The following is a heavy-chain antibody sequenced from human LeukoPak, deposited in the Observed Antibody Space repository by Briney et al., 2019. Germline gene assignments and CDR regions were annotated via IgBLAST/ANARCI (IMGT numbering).Heavy chain of an antibody. CDR1: GGSISSYY. V-gene: IGHV4-59*01. CDR3: ARRNTLNYDFWSGYQGGYFDY. CDR2: IYYSGST. D-gene: IGHD3-3*01. Sequence: SETLSLTCTVSGGSISSYYWSWIRQPPGKGLEWIGYIYYSGSTNYNPSLKSRVTISVDTSKNQFSLKLSSVTAADTAVYYCARRNTLNYDFWSGYQGGYFDYWGQGTPVTVSS. J-gene: IGHJ4*02.